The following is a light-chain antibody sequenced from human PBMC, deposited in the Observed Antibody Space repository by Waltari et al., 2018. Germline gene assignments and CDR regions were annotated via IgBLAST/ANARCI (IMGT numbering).Light chain of an antibody. CDR1: SSDIGGYNS. CDR3: SSYAGSNTWV. V-gene: IGLV2-11*01. CDR2: DVS. J-gene: IGLJ2*01. Sequence: QAALTQPPSVSGSPGQSVTISCTGTSSDIGGYNSVSWYQQHPGKAPKLMIYDVSKRPSGVSDRFSGSKSGNTASLTISGLQAEDEADYYCSSYAGSNTWVFGGGTRLTVL.